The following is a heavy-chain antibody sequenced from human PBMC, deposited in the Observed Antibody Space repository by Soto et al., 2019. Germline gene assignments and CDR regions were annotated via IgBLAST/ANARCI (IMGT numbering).Heavy chain of an antibody. CDR1: GGSISSSSYY. D-gene: IGHD3-22*01. CDR2: IYYSGST. J-gene: IGHJ5*02. V-gene: IGHV4-39*01. Sequence: PSETVSLTCTVSGGSISSSSYYWGWIRQPPGKGLEWIGSIYYSGSTYYNPSLKSRVTISVDTSKNQFSLKLSSVTAADTAVYYCARQETTYYYDSSGYYSNWFDPWGQGTLVTVSS. CDR3: ARQETTYYYDSSGYYSNWFDP.